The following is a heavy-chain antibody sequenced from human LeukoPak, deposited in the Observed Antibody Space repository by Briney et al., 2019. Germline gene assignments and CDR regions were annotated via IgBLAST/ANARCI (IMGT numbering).Heavy chain of an antibody. Sequence: GGSLRLSCSAAGFTFTSHAMHWVRQAPGKGLEYVSTINDDGGLTYYADSVKGRFTISRDNSKNTVYLQMNNLRPDDSAVYHCLKGGWATIGPPKDWGQGTQVSVSS. CDR3: LKGGWATIGPPKD. V-gene: IGHV3-64D*06. CDR2: INDDGGLT. CDR1: GFTFTSHA. J-gene: IGHJ4*02. D-gene: IGHD5-24*01.